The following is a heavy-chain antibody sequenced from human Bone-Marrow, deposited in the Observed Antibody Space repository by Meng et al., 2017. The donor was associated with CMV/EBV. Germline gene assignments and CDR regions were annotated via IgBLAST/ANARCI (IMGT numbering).Heavy chain of an antibody. Sequence: GGSLRLSCASSGFTVSSNYMSWVRQAPGKGLEWVSVIYSGGRTYYADSVKGRFTISRDNSKNTLYLQMNSLRAEDTAVYYCARDATEYGMDVWGQGTTVTVSS. D-gene: IGHD1-14*01. CDR1: GFTVSSNY. CDR2: IYSGGRT. V-gene: IGHV3-53*01. J-gene: IGHJ6*02. CDR3: ARDATEYGMDV.